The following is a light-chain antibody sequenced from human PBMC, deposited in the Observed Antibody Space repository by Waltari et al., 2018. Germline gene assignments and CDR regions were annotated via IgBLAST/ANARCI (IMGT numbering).Light chain of an antibody. CDR3: AAWDDSLTSGL. V-gene: IGLV1-47*02. Sequence: QSVLKQRPSASGTPGQSVTISCSGSSSNIGSNDVYWYQQVPGSAPKLLIYYTNQRPSGVPDRFSGAQSGTSASLAIAGLRSEDEADYYCAAWDDSLTSGLFGGGTRLTVL. J-gene: IGLJ2*01. CDR2: YTN. CDR1: SSNIGSND.